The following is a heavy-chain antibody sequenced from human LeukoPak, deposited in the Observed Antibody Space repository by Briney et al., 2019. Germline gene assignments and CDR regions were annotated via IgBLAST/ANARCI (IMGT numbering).Heavy chain of an antibody. V-gene: IGHV3-23*01. D-gene: IGHD6-19*01. CDR1: GFTFSSYA. CDR2: ISGSGGST. J-gene: IGHJ4*02. CDR3: AKGTAVASTAYYFDY. Sequence: GASLRLSCAASGFTFSSYAMSWVRQAPGKGLEWVSAISGSGGSTYYADSVKGRFTISRDNSKNTLYLQMNSLRAEDTAVYYCAKGTAVASTAYYFDYWGQGTLVTVSS.